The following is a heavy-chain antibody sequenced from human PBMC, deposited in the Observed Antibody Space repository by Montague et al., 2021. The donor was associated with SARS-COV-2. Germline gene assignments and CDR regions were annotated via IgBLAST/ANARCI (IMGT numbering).Heavy chain of an antibody. Sequence: SETLSLTCAVHGTSFSGYYWNWIRQPPGKGLEWIGEINHGGSTKYSPSLKSRLTISAGTSKNQFSLKLTSVAAADTAVYYCARLRDGVVPSPILGVGPDYYYYYVDVWGRGTTVTVSS. D-gene: IGHD3-10*01. CDR3: ARLRDGVVPSPILGVGPDYYYYYVDV. CDR1: GTSFSGYY. V-gene: IGHV4-34*01. J-gene: IGHJ6*03. CDR2: INHGGST.